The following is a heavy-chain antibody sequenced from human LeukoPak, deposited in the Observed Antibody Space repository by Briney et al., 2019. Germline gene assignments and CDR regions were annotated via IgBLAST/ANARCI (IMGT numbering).Heavy chain of an antibody. D-gene: IGHD3-22*01. CDR2: INHSGST. Sequence: SETLSLTCTVSGGSISSYYWSWIRQPPGKGLEWIGEINHSGSTNYNPSLKSRVTISVDTSKNQFSLRLSSVTAADTAVYYCARLSGYYYDSSGYFVFGYWGQGTLVTVSS. CDR1: GGSISSYY. CDR3: ARLSGYYYDSSGYFVFGY. V-gene: IGHV4-34*01. J-gene: IGHJ4*02.